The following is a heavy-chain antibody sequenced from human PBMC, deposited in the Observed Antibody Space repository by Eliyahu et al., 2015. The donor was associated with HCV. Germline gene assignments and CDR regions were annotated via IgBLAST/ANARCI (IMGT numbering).Heavy chain of an antibody. CDR3: AKGRQAYCSSTSCLGSDGMDV. CDR2: ISGSGGAT. J-gene: IGHJ6*02. Sequence: EVQLLESGGGLVQPGESLRLSCAASEFTFSSYAMTWVRQAPGKGLEWVSTISGSGGATYYADSVKGRFTISRDNSKNTLFLQVNSLRAEDTAVYYCAKGRQAYCSSTSCLGSDGMDVWGQGTTVTVSS. D-gene: IGHD2-2*01. CDR1: EFTFSSYA. V-gene: IGHV3-23*01.